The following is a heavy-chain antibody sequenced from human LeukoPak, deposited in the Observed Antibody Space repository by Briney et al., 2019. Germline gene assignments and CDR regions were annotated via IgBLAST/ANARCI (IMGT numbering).Heavy chain of an antibody. V-gene: IGHV4-30-4*02. Sequence: SETLSLTCTVSGGSISSGDYYWSWIRQPPGKGLEWIGYISYSGSTYYNPSLKSRVTMSVDTSKNQFSLKLSSVTAADTAVYYCARGKIWSPVYLSHWGQGTLVTVSS. CDR2: ISYSGST. J-gene: IGHJ4*02. D-gene: IGHD3-10*01. CDR1: GGSISSGDYY. CDR3: ARGKIWSPVYLSH.